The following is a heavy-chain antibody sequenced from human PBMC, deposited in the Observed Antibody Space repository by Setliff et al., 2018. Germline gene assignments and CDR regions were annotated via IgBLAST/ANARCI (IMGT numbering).Heavy chain of an antibody. Sequence: ASVKVSCKASKYIFMKYHINWVRLAPGQGLEWMGRVNTNTGNPTYVQGFTGRFVFSLDTSVSTAYLQISSLKAEDTAVYYCARGVYEYSYGYRGHYYYYMDVWGKGATVTVSS. CDR1: KYIFMKYH. CDR3: ARGVYEYSYGYRGHYYYYMDV. V-gene: IGHV7-4-1*02. D-gene: IGHD3-16*01. CDR2: VNTNTGNP. J-gene: IGHJ6*03.